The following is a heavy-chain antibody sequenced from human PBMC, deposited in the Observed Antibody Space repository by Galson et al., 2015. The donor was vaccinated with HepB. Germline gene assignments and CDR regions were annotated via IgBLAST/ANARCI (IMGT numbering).Heavy chain of an antibody. CDR2: IIPILGIA. CDR1: GGTFSSYA. CDR3: AAYSNENGMDV. V-gene: IGHV1-69*04. D-gene: IGHD6-13*01. Sequence: SVKVSCKASGGTFSSYAISWVRQAPGQGLEWMGRIIPILGIANYAQKFQGRVTITADKSTSTAYMELSSLRSEDTAVYYCAAYSNENGMDVWGQGTTVTVPS. J-gene: IGHJ6*02.